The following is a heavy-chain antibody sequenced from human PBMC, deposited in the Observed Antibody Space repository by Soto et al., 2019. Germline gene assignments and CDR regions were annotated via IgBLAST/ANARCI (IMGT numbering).Heavy chain of an antibody. D-gene: IGHD1-26*01. J-gene: IGHJ4*02. CDR3: VQRRGDMELAH. CDR1: GFSLTTSGVG. Sequence: SGPTLVNPTQTLTLTCTFSGFSLTTSGVGVGWIRQPPGKALEWLALIYWDDDKRYSPTLKSRLTITKDTSKNQVALTLTNMEPVDTATYYCVQRRGDMELAHWGQGALVTVS. V-gene: IGHV2-5*02. CDR2: IYWDDDK.